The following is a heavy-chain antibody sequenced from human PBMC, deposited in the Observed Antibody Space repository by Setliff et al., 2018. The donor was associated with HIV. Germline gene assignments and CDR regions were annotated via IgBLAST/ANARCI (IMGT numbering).Heavy chain of an antibody. CDR3: ARVFHSLPTGLNDPFDM. CDR1: GGSMNSGGYY. Sequence: PSETLSLTCTVSGGSMNSGGYYWTWIRQHPGKGLEWIGYIYASGSPAYNPSLESRVTISSDTSKNQFPLKLKPVTGADTAVYYCARVFHSLPTGLNDPFDMWGQGTLVTVSS. J-gene: IGHJ3*02. CDR2: IYASGSP. D-gene: IGHD4-17*01. V-gene: IGHV4-31*03.